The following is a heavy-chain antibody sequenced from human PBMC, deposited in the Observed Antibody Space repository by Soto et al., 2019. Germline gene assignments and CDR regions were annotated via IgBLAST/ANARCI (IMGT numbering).Heavy chain of an antibody. CDR2: IYWDDDK. V-gene: IGHV2-5*02. Sequence: QITLKESGPTLVKPTQTLTLTCTFSGFSLSTSGVGVGWIRQPPGKALEWLALIYWDDDKRYSPSLKSRLTITKDTSKNQVVLTMTNMDPVDTATYYCAHSYYDSSGYYSPGDAFDIWGQGTMVTVSS. J-gene: IGHJ3*02. CDR3: AHSYYDSSGYYSPGDAFDI. CDR1: GFSLSTSGVG. D-gene: IGHD3-22*01.